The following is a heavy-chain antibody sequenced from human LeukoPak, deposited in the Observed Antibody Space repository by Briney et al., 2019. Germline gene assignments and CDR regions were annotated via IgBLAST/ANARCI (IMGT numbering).Heavy chain of an antibody. J-gene: IGHJ3*02. CDR1: GGSISSGGYY. CDR2: IYYSGST. CDR3: ARDPHYGDDAFDI. Sequence: PSETLSLTCTVSGGSISSGGYYWSWIRQHPGKGLEWIGYIYYSGSTYYNPSLKSRVTISVDTSKNQFSLKLSSVTPADTAVYYCARDPHYGDDAFDIWGQGTKVTVSS. D-gene: IGHD4-17*01. V-gene: IGHV4-31*03.